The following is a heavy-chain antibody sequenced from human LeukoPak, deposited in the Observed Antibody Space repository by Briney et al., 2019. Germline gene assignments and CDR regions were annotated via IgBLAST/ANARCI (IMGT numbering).Heavy chain of an antibody. V-gene: IGHV3-48*01. CDR1: GFTFGSYS. J-gene: IGHJ4*02. CDR2: SSSSSTI. Sequence: GGSLRLSCVVSGFTFGSYSMNWVRQAPGKGLEWVSYSSSSSTIYYADSVKGRFTISRDNAKNSLYLQMNSLRAEDTAMYYCASENDYSILLGYWGQGTLVTVSS. CDR3: ASENDYSILLGY. D-gene: IGHD4-11*01.